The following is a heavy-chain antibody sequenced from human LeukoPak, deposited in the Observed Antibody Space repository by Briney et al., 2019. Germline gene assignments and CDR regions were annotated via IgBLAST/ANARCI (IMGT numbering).Heavy chain of an antibody. CDR3: ARGVGATNNWLDP. CDR1: GGSFSGYY. V-gene: IGHV4-34*01. J-gene: IGHJ5*02. Sequence: PSETLSLTCAVYGGSFSGYYWSWIRQPPGKGLEWIGEINHSGSTNYNPSLKSRVTISVDTSKNQFSLKLSSVTAADTAVYYCARGVGATNNWLDPWGQGTLVTVSS. CDR2: INHSGST. D-gene: IGHD1-26*01.